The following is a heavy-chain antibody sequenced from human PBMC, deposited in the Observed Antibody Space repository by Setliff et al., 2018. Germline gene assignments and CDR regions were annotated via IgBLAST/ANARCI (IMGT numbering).Heavy chain of an antibody. V-gene: IGHV4-34*01. D-gene: IGHD2-2*01. CDR2: ISHSGSA. CDR3: RPAHCNTTSCEEALDF. CDR1: GGSFSTYF. J-gene: IGHJ4*02. Sequence: PSETLSLTCAVYGGSFSTYFWSWIRQPPGKGLEWIGEISHSGSANYNPSLKSRVTMSVDTSKNQFSLNLNSVTAADTAVYYFRPAHCNTTSCEEALDFWSQGTLVTVSS.